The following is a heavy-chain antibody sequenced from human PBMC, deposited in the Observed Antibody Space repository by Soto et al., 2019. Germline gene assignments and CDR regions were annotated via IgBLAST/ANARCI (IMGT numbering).Heavy chain of an antibody. CDR2: INPNSGGT. J-gene: IGHJ4*02. D-gene: IGHD5-12*01. CDR3: ARGGYSGYDFDY. V-gene: IGHV1-2*04. Sequence: ASVKVSCKASGYTFTGYYMHWVRQAPGQGLEWMGWINPNSGGTNYAQKFQGWVTMTRDTSISTAYMELSRLRSDDTAEYYCARGGYSGYDFDYWGQETLVTVSS. CDR1: GYTFTGYY.